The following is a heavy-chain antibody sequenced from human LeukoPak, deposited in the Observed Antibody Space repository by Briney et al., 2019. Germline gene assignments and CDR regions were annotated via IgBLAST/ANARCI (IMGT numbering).Heavy chain of an antibody. CDR3: ASLPGSWPDY. Sequence: SETLSLTCTVSGGSISPYYWSWMRQPPGKGLEWIGHIYHSGSANYNPSLKSRVTISVDTSKNQFSLKLSSVTAADTAVYYCASLPGSWPDYWGQGPLVTVSS. CDR2: IYHSGSA. V-gene: IGHV4-59*08. J-gene: IGHJ4*02. D-gene: IGHD6-13*01. CDR1: GGSISPYY.